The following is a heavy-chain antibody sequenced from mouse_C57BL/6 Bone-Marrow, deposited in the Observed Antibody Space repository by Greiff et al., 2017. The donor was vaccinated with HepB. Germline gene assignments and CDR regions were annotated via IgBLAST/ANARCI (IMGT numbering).Heavy chain of an antibody. CDR3: ARRDYAPWFAY. V-gene: IGHV1-72*01. J-gene: IGHJ3*01. CDR1: GYTFTSYW. CDR2: IDPNRGGT. D-gene: IGHD2-4*01. Sequence: QVQLQQPGAELVKPGASVKLSCKASGYTFTSYWMHWVKQRPGRGLEWIGRIDPNRGGTKYNEKFTRKATLTVDKPSSPAYMQLSSRTSEDSAVYYCARRDYAPWFAYWGQVTLVTVSA.